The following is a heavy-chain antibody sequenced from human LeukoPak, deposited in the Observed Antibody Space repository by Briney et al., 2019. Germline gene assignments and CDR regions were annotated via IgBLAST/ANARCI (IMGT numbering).Heavy chain of an antibody. CDR2: IIISSTYI. V-gene: IGHV3-21*01. J-gene: IGHJ4*02. D-gene: IGHD1-1*01. CDR1: GLTFSTNS. Sequence: PGRSLRPSCAASGLTFSTNSTDCVRHPPRSWLEWVSSIIISSTYITHADSVEGRFTIARHNAKNSLYLQMNSLRAEDTAVYYCARDWGLNWNDPANKLNYFDYWGQGTLVTVSS. CDR3: ARDWGLNWNDPANKLNYFDY.